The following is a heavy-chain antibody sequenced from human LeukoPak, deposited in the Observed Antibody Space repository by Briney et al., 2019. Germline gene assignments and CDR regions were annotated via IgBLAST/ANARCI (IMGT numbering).Heavy chain of an antibody. J-gene: IGHJ4*02. D-gene: IGHD3-10*01. Sequence: GGSLRLSRAPSGFTFSSYGMHSVRQAPGKGLEWVAYIRYDGSNKHYADSVKGRFTISRDNSKNTLDLQMNSLRAEDTAVYYCAKDYSHLWFGELSHWGQGTLVTVSS. CDR3: AKDYSHLWFGELSH. V-gene: IGHV3-30*02. CDR1: GFTFSSYG. CDR2: IRYDGSNK.